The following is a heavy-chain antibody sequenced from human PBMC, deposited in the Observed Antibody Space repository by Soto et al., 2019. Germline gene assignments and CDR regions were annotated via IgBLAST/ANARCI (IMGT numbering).Heavy chain of an antibody. CDR1: GGSISSYY. CDR2: IYYSGST. V-gene: IGHV4-59*08. J-gene: IGHJ3*02. Sequence: SETLSLTCTVSGGSISSYYWSWIRQPPGKGLEWIGYIYYSGSTNYNPSLKSRVTISVDTSKNQFSLKLSSVTAADTAVYYCASKVVAATWSDAFDIWGQGTMVTVSS. CDR3: ASKVVAATWSDAFDI. D-gene: IGHD2-15*01.